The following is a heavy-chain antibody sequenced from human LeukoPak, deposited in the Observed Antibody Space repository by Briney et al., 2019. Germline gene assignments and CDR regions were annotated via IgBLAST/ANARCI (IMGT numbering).Heavy chain of an antibody. D-gene: IGHD6-19*01. CDR1: GYTFTSYG. CDR3: ARDRSGWSVFDY. V-gene: IGHV1-18*01. CDR2: ISAYNGNT. Sequence: ASVRVSCKASGYTFTSYGISWVRQAPGQGLEWMGWISAYNGNTNYAQKLQGRVTMTTDTSTSTAYMELRSLRSDDTAVYYCARDRSGWSVFDYWGQGTLVTVSS. J-gene: IGHJ4*02.